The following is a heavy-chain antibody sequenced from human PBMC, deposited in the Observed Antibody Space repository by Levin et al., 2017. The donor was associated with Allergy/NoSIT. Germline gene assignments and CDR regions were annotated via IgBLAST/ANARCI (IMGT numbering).Heavy chain of an antibody. D-gene: IGHD3-22*01. Sequence: SETLSLTCTVSGGSISSYYWSWIRQPPGKGLEWIGYIYYSGSTNYNPSLKSRVTISVDTSKNQFSLKLSSVTAADTAVYYCARGNPYSSGYYYEDYYYYGMDVWGQGTTVTVSS. J-gene: IGHJ6*02. CDR1: GGSISSYY. CDR2: IYYSGST. CDR3: ARGNPYSSGYYYEDYYYYGMDV. V-gene: IGHV4-59*01.